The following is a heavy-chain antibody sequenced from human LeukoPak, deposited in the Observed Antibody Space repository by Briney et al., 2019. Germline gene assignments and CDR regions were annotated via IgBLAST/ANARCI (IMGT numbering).Heavy chain of an antibody. D-gene: IGHD3-22*01. CDR3: AKDIIPYDSSGWGAFDI. CDR1: GFTFDDYA. V-gene: IGHV3-9*01. CDR2: ISWNSGSI. Sequence: GRSLRLSCAASGFTFDDYAMHWVRQAPGKGLEWVSGISWNSGSIGYADSVKGRFTISGDNAKNSLYLQMNSLRAEDTALYYCAKDIIPYDSSGWGAFDIWGQGTMVTVSS. J-gene: IGHJ3*02.